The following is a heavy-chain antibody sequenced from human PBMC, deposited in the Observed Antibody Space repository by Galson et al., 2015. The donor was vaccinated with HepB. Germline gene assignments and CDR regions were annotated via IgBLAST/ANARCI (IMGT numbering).Heavy chain of an antibody. D-gene: IGHD6-13*01. J-gene: IGHJ6*03. CDR2: MDPNSGNT. CDR1: GYSFTNHG. CDR3: ARFPHSSSWDDSYYYMDV. V-gene: IGHV1-8*01. Sequence: VSCKASGYSFTNHGINWVRQAPGQGLEWLGWMDPNSGNTGYAQKFQGRITMTRNTSISTAYMELRSLRSEDTAVYYCARFPHSSSWDDSYYYMDVWGKGTTVTVSS.